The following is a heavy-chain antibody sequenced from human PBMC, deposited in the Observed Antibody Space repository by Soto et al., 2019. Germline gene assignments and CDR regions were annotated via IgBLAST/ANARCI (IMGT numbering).Heavy chain of an antibody. CDR1: DGSISTYY. Sequence: SETLSLTCTVSDGSISTYYCNWIRQPAGKGLEWIGRIDASGSTDYDPSPKSQVTMSVDTSKNQFSLRLSSVTAADTAVYYCARGGHDFWSGPFDYWGQGAQVTVSS. CDR3: ARGGHDFWSGPFDY. D-gene: IGHD3-3*01. CDR2: IDASGST. J-gene: IGHJ4*02. V-gene: IGHV4-4*07.